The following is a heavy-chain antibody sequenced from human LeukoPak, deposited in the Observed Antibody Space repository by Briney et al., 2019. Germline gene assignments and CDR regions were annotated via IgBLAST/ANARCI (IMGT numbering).Heavy chain of an antibody. D-gene: IGHD3-10*01. J-gene: IGHJ3*02. CDR1: GYTFTGYY. V-gene: IGHV1-69*13. CDR2: IIPIFGTA. Sequence: SVKVSCKASGYTFTGYYIHWVRQAPGQGLEWMGGIIPIFGTANYAQKFQGRVTITADESTSTAYMELSSLRSEDTAVYYCARDGPFRLRSSRFAGTNAFDIWGQGTMVTVSS. CDR3: ARDGPFRLRSSRFAGTNAFDI.